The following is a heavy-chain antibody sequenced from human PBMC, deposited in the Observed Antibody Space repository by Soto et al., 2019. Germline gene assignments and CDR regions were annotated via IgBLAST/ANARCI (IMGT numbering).Heavy chain of an antibody. CDR2: ISGSSGSI. CDR3: ARRVGDNMRNDWFDP. D-gene: IGHD1-20*01. V-gene: IGHV3-23*01. J-gene: IGHJ5*02. Sequence: GGSLRLSCAASGFTFSTDAMSWVRQAPGMGLEWVSTISGSSGSIYYADSAKGRFTISRDNSRNTLYVQMNSLRAEDTAVYYCARRVGDNMRNDWFDPWGPGTLVTVSS. CDR1: GFTFSTDA.